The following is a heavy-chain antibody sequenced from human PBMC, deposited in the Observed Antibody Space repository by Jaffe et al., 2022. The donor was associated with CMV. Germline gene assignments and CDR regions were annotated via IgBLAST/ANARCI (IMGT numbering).Heavy chain of an antibody. V-gene: IGHV3-48*03. CDR2: ISSSGSTI. D-gene: IGHD6-19*01. CDR3: ASCNVAGTCPAFDI. Sequence: EVQLVESGGGLVQPGGSLRLSCAASGFTFSSYEMNWVRQAPGKGLEWVSYISSSGSTIYYADSVKGRFTISRDNAKNSLYLQMNSLRAEDTAVYYCASCNVAGTCPAFDIWGQGTMVTVSS. CDR1: GFTFSSYE. J-gene: IGHJ3*02.